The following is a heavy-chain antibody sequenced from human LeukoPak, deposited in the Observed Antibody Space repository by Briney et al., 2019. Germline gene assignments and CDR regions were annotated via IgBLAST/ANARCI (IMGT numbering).Heavy chain of an antibody. V-gene: IGHV3-7*01. CDR1: GFTFSSYA. Sequence: GGSLRLSCAASGFTFSSYAMHWVRQAPGKGLEWVANIKQDGSEKYYVDSVKGRFTISRDNAKNSLYLQMNSLRAEDTAVYYCARDSAVRDYDILTGSIPFDYWGQGTLVTVSS. J-gene: IGHJ4*02. CDR2: IKQDGSEK. D-gene: IGHD3-9*01. CDR3: ARDSAVRDYDILTGSIPFDY.